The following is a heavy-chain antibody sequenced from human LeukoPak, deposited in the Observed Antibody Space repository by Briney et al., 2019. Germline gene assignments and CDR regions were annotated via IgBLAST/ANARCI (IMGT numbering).Heavy chain of an antibody. CDR3: ALGYYDNSGYYYLAY. J-gene: IGHJ4*02. CDR1: GFTFSSYS. D-gene: IGHD3-22*01. Sequence: GGSLRLSCAASGFTFSSYSMNWVRQAPGKGLEWVSSISSSSSYIYYADSVKGRFTISRDNAKNSLYLQMNSLRAEDTAVYYCALGYYDNSGYYYLAYWGQGTLVTVSS. V-gene: IGHV3-21*01. CDR2: ISSSSSYI.